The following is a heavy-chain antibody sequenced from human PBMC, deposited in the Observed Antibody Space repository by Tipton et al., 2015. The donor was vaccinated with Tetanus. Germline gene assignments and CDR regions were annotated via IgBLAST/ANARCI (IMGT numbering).Heavy chain of an antibody. Sequence: TLSLTCSVSGGSISSYFWSWIRQSPGQGLEWIGLIYYSGSTSYNPSLKSRVTISVDTSKNQLSLKLTSVTAADMAVYYCARGSKGSTAWFPDHYGMDVWGQGTTVTVSS. V-gene: IGHV4-59*12. D-gene: IGHD6-19*01. J-gene: IGHJ6*02. CDR3: ARGSKGSTAWFPDHYGMDV. CDR1: GGSISSYF. CDR2: IYYSGST.